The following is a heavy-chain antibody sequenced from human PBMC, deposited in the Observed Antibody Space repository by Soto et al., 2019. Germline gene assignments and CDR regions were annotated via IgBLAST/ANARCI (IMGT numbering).Heavy chain of an antibody. Sequence: QLQLPESGPGLVKPSEPLSLTCTVSGGSISSFNYFWGWIRQPPGKGLEWIGSLYYRGNTYYNPSLQSRVTRSVDTSKKQCTLTLRSVTAADTAVYYCARGGGSTFNWFDPWGQGTLVTVSP. J-gene: IGHJ5*02. CDR2: LYYRGNT. CDR3: ARGGGSTFNWFDP. V-gene: IGHV4-39*01. CDR1: GGSISSFNYF. D-gene: IGHD2-15*01.